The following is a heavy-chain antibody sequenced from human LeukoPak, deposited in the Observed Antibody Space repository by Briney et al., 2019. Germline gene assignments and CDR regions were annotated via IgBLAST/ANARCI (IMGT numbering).Heavy chain of an antibody. CDR3: ARGDSSGYHEADY. CDR2: ISYDGSNK. D-gene: IGHD3-22*01. J-gene: IGHJ4*02. V-gene: IGHV3-30-3*01. Sequence: GGSLRLSCAASGFTFSSYAMHWVRQAPGKGLEWVAVISYDGSNKYYADSVKGRFTISRDNSKNTLYLQMNSLRAEDTAVYYCARGDSSGYHEADYWGQGTLVTVSS. CDR1: GFTFSSYA.